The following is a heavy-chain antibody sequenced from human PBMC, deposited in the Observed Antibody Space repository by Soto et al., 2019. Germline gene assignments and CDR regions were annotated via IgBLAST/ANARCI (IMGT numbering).Heavy chain of an antibody. V-gene: IGHV4-34*02. CDR3: ARYYGGTVLDF. CDR1: GGSFSGYY. Sequence: QVQLQQWGAGLLKPSETLSLTCAVYGGSFSGYYWSWIRQPPGKGLEWIGKIDHIGSTNYNPSLKSRVNISVDTSKNQFSLKLSSVTAADTAVYYCARYYGGTVLDFWGQGTLVTVSS. D-gene: IGHD4-17*01. CDR2: IDHIGST. J-gene: IGHJ4*02.